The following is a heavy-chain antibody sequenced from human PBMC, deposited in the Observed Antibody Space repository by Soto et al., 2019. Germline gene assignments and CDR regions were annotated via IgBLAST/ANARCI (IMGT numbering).Heavy chain of an antibody. D-gene: IGHD4-17*01. CDR3: AREFNGDYGDY. CDR1: GYTFTSYY. V-gene: IGHV1-46*01. J-gene: IGHJ4*02. Sequence: ASVKVSCKASGYTFTSYYMHWVQQAPGQGLEWMGIINPSGGSTSYAQKFQGRVTMTRDTSTSTVYMELSSLRSEDTAVYYCAREFNGDYGDYWGQGTLVTVSS. CDR2: INPSGGST.